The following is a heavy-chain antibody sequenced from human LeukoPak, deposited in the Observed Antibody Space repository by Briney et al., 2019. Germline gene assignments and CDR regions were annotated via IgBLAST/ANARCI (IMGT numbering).Heavy chain of an antibody. Sequence: SETLSLTCAVYGGSFSGYYWSWIRQPPGKGLEWIGEINHSGSTIYNPSLKSRVTISVDTSKNQFSLKLSSVTAADTAVYYCARGPNYYGSGSYYPSQGYFDYWGQGTLVTVSS. CDR2: INHSGST. CDR3: ARGPNYYGSGSYYPSQGYFDY. D-gene: IGHD3-10*01. J-gene: IGHJ4*02. V-gene: IGHV4-34*01. CDR1: GGSFSGYY.